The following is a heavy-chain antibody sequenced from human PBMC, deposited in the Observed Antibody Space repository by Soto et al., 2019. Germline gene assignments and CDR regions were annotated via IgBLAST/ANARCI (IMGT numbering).Heavy chain of an antibody. Sequence: GASVKVSCKASGYTFTSYYMHWVRQAPGQGLEWMGIINPSGGSTSYAQKFQGRVTMTRDTSTSTVYMELSSLRSEDTAVYYCARLNTAMVTDYYYGMDVWGQGTTVTVSS. CDR2: INPSGGST. CDR3: ARLNTAMVTDYYYGMDV. J-gene: IGHJ6*02. D-gene: IGHD5-18*01. V-gene: IGHV1-46*01. CDR1: GYTFTSYY.